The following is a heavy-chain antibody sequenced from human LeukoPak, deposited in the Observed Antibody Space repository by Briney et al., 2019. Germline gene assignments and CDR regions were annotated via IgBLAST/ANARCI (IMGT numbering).Heavy chain of an antibody. CDR3: ARLPGIAAV. CDR2: IYDSGST. J-gene: IGHJ1*01. Sequence: SETLSLTCTVSGGSTSRYYWSWIRQPPGKSLEWIGYIYDSGSTAYNPSLKSRVTISIDTSNHRFSLNLTSVTAADTAVYYCARLPGIAAVWGQGTLVIVSS. CDR1: GGSTSRYY. V-gene: IGHV4-59*08. D-gene: IGHD6-13*01.